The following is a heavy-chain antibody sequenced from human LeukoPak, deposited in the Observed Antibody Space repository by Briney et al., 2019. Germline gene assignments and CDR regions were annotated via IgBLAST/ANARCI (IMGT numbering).Heavy chain of an antibody. J-gene: IGHJ4*02. CDR3: TRSIVGANTFDY. D-gene: IGHD1-26*01. Sequence: QPGGSLKLSCAASGFTFSGSAMHWVRQASGKGLEWVGRIRSKANSYATAYAASVKGGFTISRDDSKNTAYLQMNSLKTEDTAVYYCTRSIVGANTFDYWGQGTLVTVSS. CDR2: IRSKANSYAT. CDR1: GFTFSGSA. V-gene: IGHV3-73*01.